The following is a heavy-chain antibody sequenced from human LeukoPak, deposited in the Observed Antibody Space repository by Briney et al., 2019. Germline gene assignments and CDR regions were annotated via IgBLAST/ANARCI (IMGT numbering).Heavy chain of an antibody. D-gene: IGHD6-19*01. V-gene: IGHV3-21*01. CDR1: GFTFSSYS. Sequence: GGSLRLSCAASGFTFSSYSMNWVRQAPGKGLEWVSSISSSSSYIYYADSVKGRFTISRDNAKYSLYLQMNSLRAEDTAVYYCARDSPSAYYFDYWGQGTLVTVSS. CDR3: ARDSPSAYYFDY. CDR2: ISSSSSYI. J-gene: IGHJ4*02.